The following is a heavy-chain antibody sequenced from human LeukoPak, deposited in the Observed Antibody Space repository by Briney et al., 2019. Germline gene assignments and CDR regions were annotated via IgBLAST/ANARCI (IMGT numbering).Heavy chain of an antibody. D-gene: IGHD5-24*01. J-gene: IGHJ4*02. CDR2: ISSSSSYI. V-gene: IGHV3-21*01. Sequence: GGSLRLSCAASGFTFSSYSMNWVRQAPGKGLEWVSSISSSSSYIYYADSVKGRFTISRDNAKNSLYLQTNSLRAEDTAVYYCAREMATITDFDYWGQGTLVTVSS. CDR1: GFTFSSYS. CDR3: AREMATITDFDY.